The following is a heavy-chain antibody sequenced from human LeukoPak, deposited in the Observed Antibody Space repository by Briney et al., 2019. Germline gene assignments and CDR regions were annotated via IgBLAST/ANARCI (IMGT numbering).Heavy chain of an antibody. CDR3: ARLKLGAYFDL. V-gene: IGHV4-59*08. D-gene: IGHD3-16*01. J-gene: IGHJ2*01. CDR1: GGSTSSDY. Sequence: SETLSLTCTVSGGSTSSDYWSWIRQSPGKGLEWVGYVYNSGDTGKNPSLKSRVTILLDTSKNQCSLRLTSVSAADTAVYYCARLKLGAYFDLWGHGTLVTVSS. CDR2: VYNSGDT.